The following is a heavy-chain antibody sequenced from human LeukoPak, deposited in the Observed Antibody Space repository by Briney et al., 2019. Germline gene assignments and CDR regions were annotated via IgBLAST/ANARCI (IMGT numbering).Heavy chain of an antibody. CDR1: GYTFTSYG. J-gene: IGHJ6*02. Sequence: GASVKVSCKASGYTFTSYGISWVRQAPGQGLEWMGWISAYNGNTNYAQKLQGRVTMTTDTYTSTAYMELRSLRSDDTAVYYCARDLYCGGDCYGGGVYYYGMDVWGQGTTVTVS. D-gene: IGHD2-21*02. V-gene: IGHV1-18*01. CDR3: ARDLYCGGDCYGGGVYYYGMDV. CDR2: ISAYNGNT.